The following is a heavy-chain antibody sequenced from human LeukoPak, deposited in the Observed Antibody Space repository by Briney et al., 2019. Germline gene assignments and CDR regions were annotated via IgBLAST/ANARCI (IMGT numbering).Heavy chain of an antibody. J-gene: IGHJ4*02. V-gene: IGHV3-23*01. CDR3: AKGVAAAGIFDY. CDR2: ISGSGGST. D-gene: IGHD6-13*01. Sequence: GGSLRLSCAASGFTFSSYAMSGVRKAPGKGLEWVSAISGSGGSTYYADSVKGRFTISRDNSKNTLYLQMNSLRAEDTAVYYCAKGVAAAGIFDYWGQGTLVTVSS. CDR1: GFTFSSYA.